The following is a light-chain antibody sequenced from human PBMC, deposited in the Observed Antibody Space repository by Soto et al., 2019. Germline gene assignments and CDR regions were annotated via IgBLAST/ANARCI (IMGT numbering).Light chain of an antibody. CDR3: QQYSSYWT. CDR1: QSISSW. CDR2: GAS. V-gene: IGKV1-5*01. J-gene: IGKJ1*01. Sequence: IQMTQSPSTLSASVGDRVTITCRASQSISSWLAWYQQKPGKAPKFLIYGASNLESGVPSRFSGSGSGTEFTLTFSSLQPDDFATYYCQQYSSYWTFGQGTKVDIK.